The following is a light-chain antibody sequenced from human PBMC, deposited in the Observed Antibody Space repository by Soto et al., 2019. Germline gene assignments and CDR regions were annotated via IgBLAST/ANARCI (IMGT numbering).Light chain of an antibody. CDR1: SSNIGAGYD. Sequence: QSVLTQPPSVSGAPGQRVTISCTGSSSNIGAGYDVHWYQQLPGTAPKLLIYGNSNRPSGVPDRFSGSKSGTSASLAITGLQAEDEADHYCQSYDSSLSGYVVFGGGTKLTVL. CDR3: QSYDSSLSGYVV. V-gene: IGLV1-40*01. J-gene: IGLJ2*01. CDR2: GNS.